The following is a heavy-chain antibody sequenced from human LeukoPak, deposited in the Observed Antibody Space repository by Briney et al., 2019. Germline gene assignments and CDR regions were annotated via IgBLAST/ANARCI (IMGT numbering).Heavy chain of an antibody. CDR2: VYTSGNT. V-gene: IGHV4-4*07. CDR1: GGSISGYS. CDR3: ARDNPAGP. Sequence: SETLSLTCTVSGGSISGYSWSWIRQSAGKGLEWIGRVYTSGNTNYNPSFKSRVTMSIDTSKKQFSLKLRSVTAADTAVCYCARDNPAGPWGQGTLVTVSS. D-gene: IGHD3-10*01. J-gene: IGHJ5*02.